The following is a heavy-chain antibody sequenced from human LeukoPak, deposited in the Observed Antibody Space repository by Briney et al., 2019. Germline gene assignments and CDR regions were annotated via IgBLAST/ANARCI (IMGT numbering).Heavy chain of an antibody. D-gene: IGHD1-1*01. CDR2: IASAGRGAT. CDR3: AELNDRINWFDP. Sequence: TGGSLRLSCAASGFTFSTYDMSWVRQAPVKGLEWVATIASAGRGATYYADSVKGRFTVSTDKSKKTLYLQMNRLRVQDTAIYYCAELNDRINWFDPWGQGALVIVSS. V-gene: IGHV3-23*01. J-gene: IGHJ5*02. CDR1: GFTFSTYD.